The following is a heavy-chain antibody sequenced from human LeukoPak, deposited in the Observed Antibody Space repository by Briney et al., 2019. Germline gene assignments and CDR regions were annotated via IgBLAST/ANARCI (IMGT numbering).Heavy chain of an antibody. Sequence: LETLSLTCSVPGGSISSSRSYWGWIRQPPGKGLEWIGSFYYSGSTYYNPSLKSRVTISVDTSKNQFSLKLSSVTAADTAVYYCARHWVAENWFDPWGQGTLVTVSS. CDR2: FYYSGST. CDR3: ARHWVAENWFDP. V-gene: IGHV4-39*01. D-gene: IGHD2-15*01. J-gene: IGHJ5*02. CDR1: GGSISSSRSY.